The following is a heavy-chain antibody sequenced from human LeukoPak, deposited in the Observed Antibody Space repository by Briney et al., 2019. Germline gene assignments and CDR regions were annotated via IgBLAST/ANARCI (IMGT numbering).Heavy chain of an antibody. Sequence: SETLSLTCTVSGGSISSSSYYWGWIRQPPGKGLEWIGSIYYSGSTYYNPSLKSRVTISVDTSKNQFSLKLSSVTAADTAVYHCASESSGWTFYYYYGMDVWGQGTTVTVSS. J-gene: IGHJ6*02. CDR2: IYYSGST. V-gene: IGHV4-39*01. CDR3: ASESSGWTFYYYYGMDV. D-gene: IGHD6-19*01. CDR1: GGSISSSSYY.